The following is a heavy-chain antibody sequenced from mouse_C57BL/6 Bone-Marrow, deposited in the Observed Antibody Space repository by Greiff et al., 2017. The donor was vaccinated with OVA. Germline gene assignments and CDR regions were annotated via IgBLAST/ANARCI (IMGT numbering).Heavy chain of an antibody. J-gene: IGHJ3*01. CDR2: IYPRSGNT. D-gene: IGHD1-1*02. V-gene: IGHV1-81*01. Sequence: QVQLKESGAELARPGASVKLSCKASGYTFTSYGISWVKQRTGQGLEWIGEIYPRSGNTYYNEKFEGKATLTADKSSSTAYMELRSLTSEDSAVYFCAREGGDKNGVSGFAYWGQGTLVSVSA. CDR1: GYTFTSYG. CDR3: AREGGDKNGVSGFAY.